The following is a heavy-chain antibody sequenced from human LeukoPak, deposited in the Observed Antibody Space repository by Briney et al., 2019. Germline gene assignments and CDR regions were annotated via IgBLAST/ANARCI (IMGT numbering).Heavy chain of an antibody. CDR1: GGSISSGGYS. D-gene: IGHD3-22*01. J-gene: IGHJ4*02. V-gene: IGHV4-31*03. CDR2: IYYSGST. CDR3: ARSTSSGYYLSY. Sequence: SETLSLTCTVSGGSISSGGYSWSWIRQHPGKGLEWIGYIYYSGSTYYNPSLKSRVTISVDTSKNQFSLKLSSVTAGDTAVYYCARSTSSGYYLSYWGQGTLVTVSS.